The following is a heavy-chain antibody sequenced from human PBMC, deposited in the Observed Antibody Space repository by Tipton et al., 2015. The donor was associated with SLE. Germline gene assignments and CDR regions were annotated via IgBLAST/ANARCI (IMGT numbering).Heavy chain of an antibody. V-gene: IGHV4-34*01. CDR1: GGSFSGYY. CDR3: ARGRGIDY. J-gene: IGHJ4*02. Sequence: TLSLTCAVYGGSFSGYYWSWIRQPPGKGLEWIGEINHSGNTNYNPSLKSRVTISIDTSKNQFSLKVSSVTAADTAMYYCARGRGIDYWGQGTLVTVSS. D-gene: IGHD1-26*01. CDR2: INHSGNT.